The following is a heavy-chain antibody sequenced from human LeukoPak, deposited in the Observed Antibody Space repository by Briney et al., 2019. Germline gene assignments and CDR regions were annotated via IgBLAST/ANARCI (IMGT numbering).Heavy chain of an antibody. V-gene: IGHV4-61*01. J-gene: IGHJ4*02. D-gene: IGHD1-26*01. CDR2: IYYSGST. CDR3: ARAAYSGSYHSDY. Sequence: PSQTLSLTCTVSGGSVNSGSYYWNWIRQPPGKGLEWIGYIYYSGSTNYNPSLKSRVTISVDTSKNQFSLKLSSVTAADTAVYYCARAAYSGSYHSDYWGQGTLVTVSS. CDR1: GGSVNSGSYY.